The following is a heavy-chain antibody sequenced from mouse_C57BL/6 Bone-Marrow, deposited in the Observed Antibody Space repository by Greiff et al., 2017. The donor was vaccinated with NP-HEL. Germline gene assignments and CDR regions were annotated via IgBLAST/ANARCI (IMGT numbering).Heavy chain of an antibody. V-gene: IGHV1-58*01. CDR1: GYTFTSYG. CDR3: ARSTTTVEGAY. D-gene: IGHD1-1*01. J-gene: IGHJ3*01. Sequence: VQLQQSGAELVRPGSSVKMSCKTSGYTFTSYGINWVKQRPGQGLEWIGYIYIGNGYTEYNEKFKGKATLTADKSSSTAYMQLSSLTSEDAAVYSCARSTTTVEGAYWGQGTLVTVSA. CDR2: IYIGNGYT.